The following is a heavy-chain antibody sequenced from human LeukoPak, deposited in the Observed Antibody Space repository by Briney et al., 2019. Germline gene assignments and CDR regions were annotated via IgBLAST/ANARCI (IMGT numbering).Heavy chain of an antibody. J-gene: IGHJ4*02. CDR1: GFTFSTYA. D-gene: IGHD5-18*01. CDR3: TRGKPGYSYGYFDY. CDR2: MSGTGDSA. Sequence: AGGSLRLSCAASGFTFSTYAMSWVRQAPGKGLEWVSSMSGTGDSAYYADSVKGRFTISRDNSKNTLYLQTSSLRPEDTAVYYCTRGKPGYSYGYFDYWGQGALISVSS. V-gene: IGHV3-23*01.